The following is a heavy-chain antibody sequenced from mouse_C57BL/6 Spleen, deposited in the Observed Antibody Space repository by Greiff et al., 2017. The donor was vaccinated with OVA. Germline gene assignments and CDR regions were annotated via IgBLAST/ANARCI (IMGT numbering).Heavy chain of an antibody. D-gene: IGHD2-3*01. Sequence: QVQLQQPGAELVMPGASVKLSCKASGYTFTSYWMHWVKQRPGQGLEWIGEIDPSDSYTNYNQKFKGKSTLTVDKSSSTAYMQLSSLTSEDSAVYYCASSNGYYPHWYFDVWGTGTTVTVSS. CDR2: IDPSDSYT. CDR3: ASSNGYYPHWYFDV. J-gene: IGHJ1*03. V-gene: IGHV1-69*01. CDR1: GYTFTSYW.